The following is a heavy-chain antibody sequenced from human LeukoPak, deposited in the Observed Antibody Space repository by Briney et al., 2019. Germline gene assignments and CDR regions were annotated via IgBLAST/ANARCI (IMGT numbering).Heavy chain of an antibody. V-gene: IGHV5-51*01. J-gene: IGHJ6*02. CDR2: IYPGDSDT. Sequence: GESLKISCKGSGYSFTSYWIGWVRQMPGKGLEWMGIIYPGDSDTRYSPSFQGQVTISADKSISTAYLQWSSLKASDTAVYYCARKGTSIAAAGNNYYYGMDVWGQGTTVTVSS. CDR1: GYSFTSYW. CDR3: ARKGTSIAAAGNNYYYGMDV. D-gene: IGHD6-13*01.